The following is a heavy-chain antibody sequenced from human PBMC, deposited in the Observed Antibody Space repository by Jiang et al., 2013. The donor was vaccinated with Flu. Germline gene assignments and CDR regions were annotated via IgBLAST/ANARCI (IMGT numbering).Heavy chain of an antibody. CDR3: ARAWGSWEDEGVYWFDP. CDR1: GDSASSNSAA. CDR2: TYYRSEWYN. D-gene: IGHD6-13*01. J-gene: IGHJ5*02. Sequence: SQTLSLTCAISGDSASSNSAAWNWIRQSPSRGLEWLGRTYYRSEWYNDYAVSVKSRITINPDTSKNQFSLQLNSVTPEDTAVYYCARAWGSWEDEGVYWFDPWGQGTLVTVSS. V-gene: IGHV6-1*01.